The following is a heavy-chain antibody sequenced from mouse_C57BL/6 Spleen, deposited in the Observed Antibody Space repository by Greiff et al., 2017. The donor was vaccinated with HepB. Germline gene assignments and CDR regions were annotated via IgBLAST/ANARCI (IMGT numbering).Heavy chain of an antibody. D-gene: IGHD2-4*01. J-gene: IGHJ2*01. CDR3: AREGIYYDYDEGDY. CDR1: GYAFSSSW. CDR2: IYPGDGDT. V-gene: IGHV1-82*01. Sequence: QVQLQQSGPELVKPGASVKISCKASGYAFSSSWMNWVKQRPGKGLEWIGRIYPGDGDTNYNGKFKGKATLTADKSSSTAYMQLSSLTSEDSAVYFCAREGIYYDYDEGDYWGQGTTLTVSS.